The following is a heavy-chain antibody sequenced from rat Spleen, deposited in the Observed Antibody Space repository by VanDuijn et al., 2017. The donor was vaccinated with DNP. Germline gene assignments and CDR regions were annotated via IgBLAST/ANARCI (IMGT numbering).Heavy chain of an antibody. D-gene: IGHD4-3*01. CDR2: IGSDGYAP. CDR1: GFTFSDYY. Sequence: EVQLVESGGGLVQPGRSLKLSCAASGFTFSDYYIAWVRQAPTKGLEWVAYIGSDGYAPYYGDSVKGLFTISRDNAKSILYLQMNSLRDEDMATYYCIRWNSGHFDYWGQGVMVTVSS. J-gene: IGHJ2*01. CDR3: IRWNSGHFDY. V-gene: IGHV5-20*01.